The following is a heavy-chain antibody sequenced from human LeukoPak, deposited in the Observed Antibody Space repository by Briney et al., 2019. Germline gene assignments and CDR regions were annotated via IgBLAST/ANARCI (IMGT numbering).Heavy chain of an antibody. J-gene: IGHJ6*02. D-gene: IGHD3-9*01. CDR3: ARSERYDILTGYSQNYYGMDV. V-gene: IGHV4-39*07. CDR1: GGSIRSSSYY. Sequence: PSETLSLTCTVSGGSIRSSSYYWAWIRQPPGKGLEWIGNIYYSGSTYYNPSLKSRVTISVDTSKNQFSLRLSSMTAADTAVYYCARSERYDILTGYSQNYYGMDVWGQGTTVTVSS. CDR2: IYYSGST.